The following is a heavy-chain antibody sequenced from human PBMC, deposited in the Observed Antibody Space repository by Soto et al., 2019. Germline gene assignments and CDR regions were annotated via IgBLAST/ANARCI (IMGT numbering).Heavy chain of an antibody. CDR1: GGSIRRSDSY. Sequence: PSETLSLTCSVSGGSIRRSDSYWTWIRQHPGKGLEWIGYIYYSGSTYYNPSLKSRVTISVDTSKNQFSLKLSSVTAADTAVYYCARGLYGDYEERLTFDYWGQGTLVTVSS. CDR3: ARGLYGDYEERLTFDY. J-gene: IGHJ4*02. CDR2: IYYSGST. V-gene: IGHV4-31*03. D-gene: IGHD4-17*01.